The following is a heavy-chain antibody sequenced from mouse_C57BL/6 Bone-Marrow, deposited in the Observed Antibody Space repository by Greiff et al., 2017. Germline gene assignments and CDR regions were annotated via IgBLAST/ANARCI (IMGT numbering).Heavy chain of an antibody. CDR2: IDPENGDT. CDR3: THYGSSPAWFAY. Sequence: EVKLQESGAELVRPGASVKLSCTASGFNIKDDYMHWVKQRPEQGLEWIGWIDPENGDTEYASKFQGKATITADTSSNTAYLQLSSLTSEDTAVYYCTHYGSSPAWFAYWGQGTLVTVSA. J-gene: IGHJ3*01. CDR1: GFNIKDDY. V-gene: IGHV14-4*01. D-gene: IGHD1-1*01.